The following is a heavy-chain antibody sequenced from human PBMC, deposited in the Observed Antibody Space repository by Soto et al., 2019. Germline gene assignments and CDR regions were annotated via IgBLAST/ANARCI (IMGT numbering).Heavy chain of an antibody. J-gene: IGHJ4*02. Sequence: GGSVKLYCKASGYSFTSYTFSLVRQAPGQGLEWVGWIGPSSGNTDSARNLQGRVTMTTDTSTSTAYMELRNLRYDDTPVYYCSRDTGNFFDYWGQGTLVTVSS. CDR2: IGPSSGNT. V-gene: IGHV1-18*01. CDR1: GYSFTSYT. CDR3: SRDTGNFFDY.